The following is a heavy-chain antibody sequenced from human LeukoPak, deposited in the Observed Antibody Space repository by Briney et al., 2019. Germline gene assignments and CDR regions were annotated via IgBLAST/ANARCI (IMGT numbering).Heavy chain of an antibody. J-gene: IGHJ1*01. CDR3: ARDGVRFPRVFQH. CDR1: GGSISSYH. V-gene: IGHV4-59*01. CDR2: IYYSGST. D-gene: IGHD3-3*01. Sequence: SETLSLTCTVSGGSISSYHWSWIRQPPGKGLEWIGNIYYSGSTNYNPSLKSRVTISLNTSKDQFSLKLSSVTAADTAVYYCARDGVRFPRVFQHWGQGTLVTVSS.